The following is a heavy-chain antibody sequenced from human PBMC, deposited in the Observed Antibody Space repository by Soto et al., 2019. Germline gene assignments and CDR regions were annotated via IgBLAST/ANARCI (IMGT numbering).Heavy chain of an antibody. CDR1: GDSISSINNY. D-gene: IGHD5-18*01. CDR3: ARGRGYSYGLDP. CDR2: ISYSGTT. J-gene: IGHJ5*02. V-gene: IGHV4-30-4*01. Sequence: SETLSLTCTVSGDSISSINNYWSWIRQPPGEGLEWIGFISYSGTTSYGPSLKSRVAISLDTSKNQFSLSLNFVTAADTAVYYCARGRGYSYGLDPWGQGSLVTVSS.